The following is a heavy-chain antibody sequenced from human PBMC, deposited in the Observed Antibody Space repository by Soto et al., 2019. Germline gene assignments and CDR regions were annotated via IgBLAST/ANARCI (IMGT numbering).Heavy chain of an antibody. D-gene: IGHD3-22*01. CDR3: ARRQYYYDSSGYSPHFDY. Sequence: QVQLVQSGAEVKKPGSSVKVSCKASGGTFSSYAISWVRQAPGHGREWMGGLIPIFGTANYAQKLQGRVTLTAGKSTSPACMELRSLGSEARAVDYWARRQYYYDSSGYSPHFDYWGKRSLVTVAS. CDR1: GGTFSSYA. CDR2: LIPIFGTA. V-gene: IGHV1-69*06. J-gene: IGHJ4*02.